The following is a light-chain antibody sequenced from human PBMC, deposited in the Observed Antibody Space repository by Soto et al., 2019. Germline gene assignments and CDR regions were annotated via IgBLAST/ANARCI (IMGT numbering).Light chain of an antibody. CDR2: HAS. J-gene: IGKJ1*01. Sequence: IVLTQSPATLSLSPGERATLSCRASRSLSSDYLAWYQQKPGQAPRLLFYHASRRATGTPDRFSVSGSGTDFTLTLIRLEPGALAVYYCQHYGDSPRSFGQGTKVEIK. V-gene: IGKV3-20*01. CDR3: QHYGDSPRS. CDR1: RSLSSDY.